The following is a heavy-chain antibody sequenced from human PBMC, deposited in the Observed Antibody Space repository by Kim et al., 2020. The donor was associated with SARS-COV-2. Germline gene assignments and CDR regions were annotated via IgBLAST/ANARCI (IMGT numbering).Heavy chain of an antibody. D-gene: IGHD2-2*01. CDR3: ARRKVVPNRYYYGMDV. Sequence: SVKVSCKASGGTFSSYAISWVRQAPGQGLEWMGGIIPIFGTANYAQKFQGRVTITADESTSTAYMELSSLRSEDTAVYYCARRKVVPNRYYYGMDVWGQGTTVTVSS. J-gene: IGHJ6*02. V-gene: IGHV1-69*13. CDR1: GGTFSSYA. CDR2: IIPIFGTA.